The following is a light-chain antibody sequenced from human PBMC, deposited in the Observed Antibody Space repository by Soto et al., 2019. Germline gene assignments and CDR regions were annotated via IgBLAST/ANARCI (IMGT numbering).Light chain of an antibody. CDR1: TGAVTSGYY. V-gene: IGLV7-43*01. CDR2: STN. CDR3: LLYYGGAVV. J-gene: IGLJ2*01. Sequence: QAVLTQEPSLTVSPGGTVTLTCASSTGAVTSGYYPNWFQQKPGQAPRALIYSTNKKHSWTPARFSGSLLGGKAALTLSGVQPEDEAEYYCLLYYGGAVVFGGGTKLTVL.